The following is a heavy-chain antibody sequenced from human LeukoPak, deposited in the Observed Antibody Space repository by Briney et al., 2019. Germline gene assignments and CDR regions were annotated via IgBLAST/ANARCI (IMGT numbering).Heavy chain of an antibody. CDR2: INQDGSEK. V-gene: IGHV3-7*01. J-gene: IGHJ4*02. D-gene: IGHD6-13*01. CDR3: ARGDSSSWYRFSYFDY. Sequence: GGSLRLSCAASGFTFSSYWMSWVRQAPGKGLEWVANINQDGSEKYYVDSVKGRFTISRDNAKNSLYLQMNSLRAEDTAVYYCARGDSSSWYRFSYFDYWGQGTLVTVSS. CDR1: GFTFSSYW.